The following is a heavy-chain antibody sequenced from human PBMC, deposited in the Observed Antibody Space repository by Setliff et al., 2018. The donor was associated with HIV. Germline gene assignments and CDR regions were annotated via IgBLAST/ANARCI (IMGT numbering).Heavy chain of an antibody. D-gene: IGHD3-9*01. CDR2: VYNSGSI. CDR3: AREKQQYYDLLTGYDYYYGMDV. CDR1: GASIKAFY. V-gene: IGHV4-59*01. Sequence: SETLSLTCTVSGASIKAFYWSWIRQSPGKGLEWIGYVYNSGSINYNPSLKSRVTISVDTSNSQVSLRLTSVTAADTAIYYCAREKQQYYDLLTGYDYYYGMDVWGQGTSVTVSS. J-gene: IGHJ6*02.